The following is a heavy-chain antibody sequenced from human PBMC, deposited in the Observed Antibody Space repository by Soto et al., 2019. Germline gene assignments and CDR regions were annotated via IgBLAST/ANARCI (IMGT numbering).Heavy chain of an antibody. D-gene: IGHD6-19*01. CDR3: AKDRKSGSGWYWDY. J-gene: IGHJ4*02. V-gene: IGHV1-18*01. CDR2: ISAYNGNT. Sequence: ASVKVSCKASGYTFTIYCISWVRQAPGQGLEWMGWISAYNGNTNYAQKLQGRVTMTTDTSTSTAYMELRSLRSDDTAVYYCAKDRKSGSGWYWDYWGQGTLVTVSS. CDR1: GYTFTIYC.